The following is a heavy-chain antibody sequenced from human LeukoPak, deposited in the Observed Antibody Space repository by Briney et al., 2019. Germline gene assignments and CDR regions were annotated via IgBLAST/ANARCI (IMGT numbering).Heavy chain of an antibody. V-gene: IGHV4-30-2*01. Sequence: SETLSLTCTVSGGSISSGGYYWSWIRQPPGKGLEWIGYIYHSGSTYYNPSLKSRVTISVDRSKNQFSLKLSSVTAADTAVYYCARVLLPDDYSNYEPTDYWGQGTLVTVSS. CDR1: GGSISSGGYY. J-gene: IGHJ4*02. D-gene: IGHD4-11*01. CDR2: IYHSGST. CDR3: ARVLLPDDYSNYEPTDY.